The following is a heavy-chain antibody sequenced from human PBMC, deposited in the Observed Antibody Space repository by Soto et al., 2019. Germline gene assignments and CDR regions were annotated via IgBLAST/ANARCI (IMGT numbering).Heavy chain of an antibody. V-gene: IGHV3-74*01. CDR2: INSAGSST. CDR3: ARRGAVSGLHY. CDR1: GFTFSRYW. J-gene: IGHJ4*02. D-gene: IGHD6-19*01. Sequence: EVQLVESGGGLVQPGGSLRVSCAASGFTFSRYWMHWVRQAPGKGLVWVSRINSAGSSTSYADSVKGRFTISRDNAKNTLYLQMNSLRAEDTAIYYCARRGAVSGLHYWGQGTLVTVSS.